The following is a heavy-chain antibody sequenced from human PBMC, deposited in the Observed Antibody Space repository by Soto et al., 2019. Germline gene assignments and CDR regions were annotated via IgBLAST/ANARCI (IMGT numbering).Heavy chain of an antibody. CDR2: IYYSGST. J-gene: IGHJ3*02. CDR1: GGSISSYY. CDR3: ARDENLRYFDWFGAFDI. Sequence: SETLSLSCTVSGGSISSYYWSWIRQPPGKGLEWIGYIYYSGSTNYNPSLKSRVTISVDTSKNQFSLKLSSVTAADTAVYYCARDENLRYFDWFGAFDIWGQGTMVTVSS. D-gene: IGHD3-9*01. V-gene: IGHV4-59*01.